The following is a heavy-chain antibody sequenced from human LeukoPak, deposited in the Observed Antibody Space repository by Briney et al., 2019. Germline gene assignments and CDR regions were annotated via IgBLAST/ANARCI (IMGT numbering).Heavy chain of an antibody. CDR3: AKDHRLYQLPQTPIH. CDR2: ISGSGGST. Sequence: PGGSLRLSCAVSGITLSNYGMSWVRQAPGKGLEWVSAISGSGGSTYYADSVKGRFTISRDNSKNTLYLQMNSLRAEDTAVYYCAKDHRLYQLPQTPIHWGQGTLVTVSS. D-gene: IGHD2-2*01. V-gene: IGHV3-23*01. CDR1: GITLSNYG. J-gene: IGHJ4*02.